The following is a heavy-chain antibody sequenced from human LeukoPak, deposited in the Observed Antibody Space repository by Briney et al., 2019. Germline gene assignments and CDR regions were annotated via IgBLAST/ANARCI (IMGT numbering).Heavy chain of an antibody. V-gene: IGHV4-4*02. Sequence: SGTLSLTCAVSGGSISSSNWWSWVRQPPGKGLEWIGEIYHSGSTNYNPSLKSRVTISVDASRNQFSLKLNSVTAADTAVYYCARGSFVGSFWSDYWGQGTLVTVSS. CDR2: IYHSGST. J-gene: IGHJ4*02. CDR3: ARGSFVGSFWSDY. D-gene: IGHD1-26*01. CDR1: GGSISSSNW.